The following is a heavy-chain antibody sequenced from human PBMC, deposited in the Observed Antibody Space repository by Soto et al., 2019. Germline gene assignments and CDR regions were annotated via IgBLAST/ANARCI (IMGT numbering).Heavy chain of an antibody. CDR2: ISYDGSNK. Sequence: GGSLIHSSAASGFTFGSYGMHWVRRGPGKGLEWVAVISYDGSNKYYADSVKGRFTISRDNSKNTLYLQMNSLRAEDTAVYYCAKDGRGPYSSSWYDWFDPWGQGT. V-gene: IGHV3-30*18. J-gene: IGHJ5*02. CDR3: AKDGRGPYSSSWYDWFDP. D-gene: IGHD6-13*01. CDR1: GFTFGSYG.